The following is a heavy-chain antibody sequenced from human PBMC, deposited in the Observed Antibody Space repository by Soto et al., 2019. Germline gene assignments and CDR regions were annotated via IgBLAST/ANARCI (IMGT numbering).Heavy chain of an antibody. V-gene: IGHV3-21*01. D-gene: IGHD3-22*01. CDR1: GFTFSSYS. CDR2: IDSSSSYI. CDR3: ARQWLWAFDI. Sequence: EVQLVESGGGLVKPGGSLRLSCAASGFTFSSYSMNWVRQAPGKGLEWVSSIDSSSSYIYYADSVKGRFTISRDNAKNSLFLQMNSLRAEETAVYYCARQWLWAFDIWGQGTMVTVSS. J-gene: IGHJ3*02.